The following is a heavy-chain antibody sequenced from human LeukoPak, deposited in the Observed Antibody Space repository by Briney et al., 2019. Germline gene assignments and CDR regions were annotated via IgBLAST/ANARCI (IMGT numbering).Heavy chain of an antibody. V-gene: IGHV3-23*01. D-gene: IGHD3-10*01. Sequence: PGGSLRLSCAASGFTFSSYAMSWVRQAPGKGLEWVSAISGSGGSTYYADSVKGRFTISRDNSKTTLYLQMNSLRAEDTAVYYCAKDSGSMVRGQSDYWGQGTLVTVSS. CDR2: ISGSGGST. CDR1: GFTFSSYA. CDR3: AKDSGSMVRGQSDY. J-gene: IGHJ4*02.